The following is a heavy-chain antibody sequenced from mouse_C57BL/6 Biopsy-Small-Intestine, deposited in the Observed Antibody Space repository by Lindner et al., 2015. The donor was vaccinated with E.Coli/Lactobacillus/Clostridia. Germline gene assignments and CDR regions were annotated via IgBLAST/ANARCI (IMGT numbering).Heavy chain of an antibody. J-gene: IGHJ3*01. CDR2: IDPEDGDA. V-gene: IGHV14-2*01. CDR1: GFNIKDYY. D-gene: IGHD2-2*01. CDR3: AGNYGYDRGVPFDY. Sequence: VQLQESGAELVKPGASVKLSCTGSGFNIKDYYIHWVKQRTEQGLEWIGRIDPEDGDAYYAPKFQGKATITADTSSNTAYLQLSSLTSEDTAVYYCAGNYGYDRGVPFDYWGQGTLVTVSA.